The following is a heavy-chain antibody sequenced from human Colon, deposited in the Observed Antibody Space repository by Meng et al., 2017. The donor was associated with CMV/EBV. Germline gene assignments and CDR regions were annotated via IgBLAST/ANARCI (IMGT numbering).Heavy chain of an antibody. CDR2: INPVTGDT. CDR3: ATFGGDFDY. D-gene: IGHD3-3*01. V-gene: IGHV1-2*02. CDR1: VYTFNGYF. J-gene: IGHJ4*02. Sequence: VPFGAEVTGPGAPGKVSFKTSVYTFNGYFMHWVRQAPGQGLEWMGWINPVTGDTSYAQKFQVRVTMTRDTSISTAYMELSSLRSDDTAVYYCATFGGDFDYWGQGTLVTVSS.